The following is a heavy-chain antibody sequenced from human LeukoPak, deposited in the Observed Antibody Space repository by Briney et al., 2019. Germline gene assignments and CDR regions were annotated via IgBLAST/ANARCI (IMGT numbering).Heavy chain of an antibody. CDR3: ARENYRLKTRWFDP. J-gene: IGHJ5*02. Sequence: SETLSLTCNVSGGSINSGSFYWSWIRQHPGKGLEWFGYIYYTGSTYYNPSLKSRVTMSVDTSKNQFSLKLSSVTAADTAVYYCARENYRLKTRWFDPWGQGTLVTASS. CDR2: IYYTGST. D-gene: IGHD1-7*01. CDR1: GGSINSGSFY. V-gene: IGHV4-31*03.